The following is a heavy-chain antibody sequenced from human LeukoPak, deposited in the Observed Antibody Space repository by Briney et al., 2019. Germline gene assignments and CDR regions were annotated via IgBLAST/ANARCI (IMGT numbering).Heavy chain of an antibody. V-gene: IGHV4-34*01. J-gene: IGHJ4*02. Sequence: SETLSLTCAVYGGSFSGYYWSWIRQPPGKGLEWIGEINHSGSTNYNPSLKSRVTISVDTSKNQFSLKLSSVTAADTAVYYCARGVVVVVAATLAEFDYWGQGTLVTVSS. CDR1: GGSFSGYY. CDR2: INHSGST. CDR3: ARGVVVVVAATLAEFDY. D-gene: IGHD2-15*01.